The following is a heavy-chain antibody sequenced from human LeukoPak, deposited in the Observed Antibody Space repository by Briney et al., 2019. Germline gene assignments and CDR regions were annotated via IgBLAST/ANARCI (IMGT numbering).Heavy chain of an antibody. Sequence: KSSETLSLTCAVYGGSFSGYYWSWIRQPPGKGLEWIGEINHSGSTNYNPSLKSRVTISVDTSKNQFSLKLSSVTAADTAVYYCARDHIGYCSSTSCSRTRRGSFYFDYWGQGTLVTVSS. D-gene: IGHD2-2*01. CDR2: INHSGST. J-gene: IGHJ4*02. V-gene: IGHV4-34*01. CDR1: GGSFSGYY. CDR3: ARDHIGYCSSTSCSRTRRGSFYFDY.